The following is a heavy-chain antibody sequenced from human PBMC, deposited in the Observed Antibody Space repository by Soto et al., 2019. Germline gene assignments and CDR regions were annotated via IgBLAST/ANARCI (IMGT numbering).Heavy chain of an antibody. D-gene: IGHD6-13*01. CDR2: IYYSGST. V-gene: IGHV4-30-4*01. J-gene: IGHJ6*02. CDR1: GGSISSGDYY. CDR3: ARGDSSSWYLGAPEKLEHYGMDV. Sequence: QVQLQESGPGLVKPSQTLSLTCTVSGGSISSGDYYWSWIRQPPGKGLEWIGYIYYSGSTYYNPSLNSRVTISVDTSKNQVSLKLSSVTAAYTAVYYCARGDSSSWYLGAPEKLEHYGMDVWGQGTTVTVSS.